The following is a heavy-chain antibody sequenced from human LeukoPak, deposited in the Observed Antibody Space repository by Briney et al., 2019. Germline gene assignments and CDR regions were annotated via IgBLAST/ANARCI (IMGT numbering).Heavy chain of an antibody. D-gene: IGHD5-18*01. CDR2: IYYSGST. CDR1: GGSISSYY. Sequence: PSETLSLTCTVSGGSISSYYWSWIRQPPGKGLEWIGYIYYSGSTNYNPSLKSRVTISVDTSKDQSSLKLSSVTAADTAVYYCARLRGYSYGAFDYWGQGTLVTVSS. V-gene: IGHV4-59*01. J-gene: IGHJ4*02. CDR3: ARLRGYSYGAFDY.